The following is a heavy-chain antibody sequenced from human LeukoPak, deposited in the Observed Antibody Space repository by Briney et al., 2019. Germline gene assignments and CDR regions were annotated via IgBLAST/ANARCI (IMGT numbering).Heavy chain of an antibody. CDR3: ARGRGYCSSTSCPGTLFFDY. CDR2: INHSGST. J-gene: IGHJ4*02. V-gene: IGHV4-34*01. CDR1: GGSFSGYY. Sequence: NPSETLSLTCAVYGGSFSGYYWSWIRQPPGKGLEWIGEINHSGSTNYNPSLKSRVTISVDTSKNQFSLKLSSVTAADTAVYYCARGRGYCSSTSCPGTLFFDYWGRGTLVTVSS. D-gene: IGHD2-2*01.